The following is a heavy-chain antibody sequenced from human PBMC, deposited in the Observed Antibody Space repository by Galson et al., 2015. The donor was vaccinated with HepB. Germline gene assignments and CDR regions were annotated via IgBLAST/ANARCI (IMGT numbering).Heavy chain of an antibody. Sequence: SVKVSCKVSGYTLTELSMHWVRQAPGKGLEWIGGFDPEDGETIYAQKFQGRVTMTEDTSTDTAYMELSSLRSEDTAMYYCATESYYYDSSGYYSGWGLDYWGQGTLVTVSS. J-gene: IGHJ4*02. CDR1: GYTLTELS. V-gene: IGHV1-24*01. CDR2: FDPEDGET. CDR3: ATESYYYDSSGYYSGWGLDY. D-gene: IGHD3-22*01.